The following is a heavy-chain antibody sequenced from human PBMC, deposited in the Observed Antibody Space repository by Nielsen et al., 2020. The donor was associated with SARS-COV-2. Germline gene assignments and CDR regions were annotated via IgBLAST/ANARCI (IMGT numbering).Heavy chain of an antibody. CDR1: GFTFDDYA. D-gene: IGHD6-19*01. CDR2: ISWNSGSI. J-gene: IGHJ4*02. Sequence: GGSLRLSCAASGFTFDDYAMHWVRQAPGKGLEWVSGISWNSGSIGYADSVKGRFTISRDNAKNSLYLQMNSLRAEDTALYYCAKDGLAVAGLEGFDYWGQGTLVTVSS. V-gene: IGHV3-9*01. CDR3: AKDGLAVAGLEGFDY.